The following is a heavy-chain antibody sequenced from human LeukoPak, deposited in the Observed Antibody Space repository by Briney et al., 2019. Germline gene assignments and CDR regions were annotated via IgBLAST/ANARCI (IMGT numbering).Heavy chain of an antibody. J-gene: IGHJ3*02. CDR3: AREYGYGRSNAFDI. Sequence: ASVKVSCKASGYTFTGYYMHWVRQAPGQGLEWMGWINPNSGGTNYAQKFQGRVTMTRDTSISTAYMELSRLRSDDTAVYYCAREYGYGRSNAFDIWGQGTMVTVSS. CDR1: GYTFTGYY. V-gene: IGHV1-2*02. CDR2: INPNSGGT. D-gene: IGHD5-18*01.